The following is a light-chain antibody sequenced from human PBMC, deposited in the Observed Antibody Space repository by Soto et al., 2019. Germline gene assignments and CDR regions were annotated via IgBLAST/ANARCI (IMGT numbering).Light chain of an antibody. J-gene: IGKJ1*01. CDR1: QSVSSSY. CDR3: QQYGSSPPT. V-gene: IGKV3-20*01. CDR2: GAS. Sequence: EIVLTQSPGTLSLSPGERAILSCRASQSVSSSYLAWYQQKPGQAPRLLIYGASSRATGIPDRFSGSGSGTDSTLTISRLEPEDFAVYYCQQYGSSPPTFGQGTKVDIK.